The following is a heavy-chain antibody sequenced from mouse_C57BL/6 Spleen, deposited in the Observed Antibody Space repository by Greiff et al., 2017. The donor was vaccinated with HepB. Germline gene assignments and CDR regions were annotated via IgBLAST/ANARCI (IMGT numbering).Heavy chain of an antibody. CDR2: IYPGSGST. CDR3: ARDYYGSSYGFAY. V-gene: IGHV1-55*01. D-gene: IGHD1-1*01. Sequence: VQLQQPGAELVKPGASVKMSCKASGYTFTSYWITWVKQRPGQGLEWIGDIYPGSGSTNYNEKFKSKATLTVDTSSSPAYMQLSSLTSEDSAVYCWARDYYGSSYGFAYWGQGTLVTVSA. J-gene: IGHJ3*01. CDR1: GYTFTSYW.